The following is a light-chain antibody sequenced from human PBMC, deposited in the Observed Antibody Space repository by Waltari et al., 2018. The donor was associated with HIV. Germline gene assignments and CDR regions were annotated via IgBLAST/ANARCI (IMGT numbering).Light chain of an antibody. Sequence: DVQMTQSPSTLSAGVGDKVTITCRASQIIDNWLAGYQQKPGKSPKLLIYKASYLESGVPSRFSGSVSGADFTLIIDGLQPDDFATYYCQQYNSHSYAFGQGTKVDVK. CDR2: KAS. CDR3: QQYNSHSYA. V-gene: IGKV1-5*03. J-gene: IGKJ2*01. CDR1: QIIDNW.